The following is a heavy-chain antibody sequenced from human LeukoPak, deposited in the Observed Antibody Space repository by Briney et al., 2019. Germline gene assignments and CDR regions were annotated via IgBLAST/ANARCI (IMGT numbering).Heavy chain of an antibody. CDR2: IRYDGSNK. D-gene: IGHD3-22*01. V-gene: IGHV3-30*02. CDR1: GFTFSSYG. Sequence: GGSLRPSCAASGFTFSSYGMHWVRQAPGKGLEWVAFIRYDGSNKYYADSVKGRFTISRDNSKNTLYLQMNSLRAEDTAVYYCARVPLYYDYGRYNWFDPWGQGTLVTVSS. J-gene: IGHJ5*02. CDR3: ARVPLYYDYGRYNWFDP.